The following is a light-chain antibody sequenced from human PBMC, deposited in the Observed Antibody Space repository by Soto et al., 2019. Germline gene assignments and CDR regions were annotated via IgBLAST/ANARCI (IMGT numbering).Light chain of an antibody. CDR2: EVS. V-gene: IGLV2-14*01. CDR3: FSYTSSTAYV. J-gene: IGLJ1*01. CDR1: SSDVGGYKY. Sequence: QSALTQPLSVSGSPGQSITISCTGTSSDVGGYKYVSWYQLHPGKAPKLMIYEVSNRPSGISNRFSASKSGNTASLTISGLQAEDEADYYCFSYTSSTAYVFGTGTKVTVL.